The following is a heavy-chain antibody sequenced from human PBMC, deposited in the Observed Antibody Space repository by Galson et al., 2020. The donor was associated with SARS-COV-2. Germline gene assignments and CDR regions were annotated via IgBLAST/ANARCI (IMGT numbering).Heavy chain of an antibody. V-gene: IGHV1-24*01. CDR3: ATTSASTRVRGEKKGFDP. J-gene: IGHJ5*02. CDR2: FDPEDGET. CDR1: GYTLTELS. D-gene: IGHD3-10*01. Sequence: ASVKVSCKVSGYTLTELSMHWVRQAPGKGLEWMGGFDPEDGETIYAQKFQGRVTMTEDTSTDTAYMELSSLRSEDTAVYYCATTSASTRVRGEKKGFDPWGQGTLVTVSS.